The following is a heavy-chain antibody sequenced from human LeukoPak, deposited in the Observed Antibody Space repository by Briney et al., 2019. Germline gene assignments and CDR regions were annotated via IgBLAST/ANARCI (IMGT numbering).Heavy chain of an antibody. CDR1: GGSISSYY. CDR3: ARDRDTAMAHYFDY. J-gene: IGHJ4*02. V-gene: IGHV4-59*01. CDR2: IYYSGST. Sequence: SETLSLTCTVSGGSISSYYWSWIRQPPGKGLEWIGYIYYSGSTSYNPSLKSRVTISVDTSKNQFSLKLSSVTAADTAVYYCARDRDTAMAHYFDYWGQGTLVTVSS. D-gene: IGHD5-18*01.